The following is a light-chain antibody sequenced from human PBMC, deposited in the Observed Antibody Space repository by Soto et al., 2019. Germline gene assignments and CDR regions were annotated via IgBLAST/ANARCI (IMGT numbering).Light chain of an antibody. J-gene: IGLJ3*02. V-gene: IGLV2-11*01. CDR1: SSDVGGYNY. Sequence: QSALTQPRSVSGSPGQSVTISCTGTSSDVGGYNYVSWYQQHPGKAPKLIIYDVSKRPSGIPDRFSGSKSGNTASLTISGLQAEDEADYYCCSYAGSYTWVFGGGTKVIVL. CDR3: CSYAGSYTWV. CDR2: DVS.